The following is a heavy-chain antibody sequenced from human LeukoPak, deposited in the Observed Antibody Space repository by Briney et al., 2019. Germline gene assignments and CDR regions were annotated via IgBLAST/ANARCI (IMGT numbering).Heavy chain of an antibody. J-gene: IGHJ4*02. D-gene: IGHD2-15*01. CDR2: IGNSGRDT. V-gene: IGHV3-21*04. CDR3: ARYCGADSCYSGLDY. CDR1: GFTFSSYS. Sequence: KAGGSLRLSCAASGFTFSSYSMNWVRQAPGKGLEWVSSIGNSGRDTYYADSMKGRFTISRDNSKSTLFLHMSSLRAGDTAIYYCARYCGADSCYSGLDYWGQGALVTVSS.